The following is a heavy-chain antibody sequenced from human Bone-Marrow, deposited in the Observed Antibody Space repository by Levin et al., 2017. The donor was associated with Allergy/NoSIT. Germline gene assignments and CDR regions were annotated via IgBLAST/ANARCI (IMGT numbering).Heavy chain of an antibody. CDR3: ARGDYGKHDSVYSYMDV. V-gene: IGHV3-30*04. Sequence: GESLKISCAASGFNFNYYDMHWVRQAPGKGLDWVALISFDGSNKFYADSVKGRFTISKDISKNTLYLQMNSLRSEDTAVYYCARGDYGKHDSVYSYMDVWGKGATVTVSS. CDR1: GFNFNYYD. J-gene: IGHJ6*03. D-gene: IGHD4-17*01. CDR2: ISFDGSNK.